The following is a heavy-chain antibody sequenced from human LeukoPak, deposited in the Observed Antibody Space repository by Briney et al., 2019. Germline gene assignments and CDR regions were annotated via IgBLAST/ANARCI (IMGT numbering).Heavy chain of an antibody. V-gene: IGHV3-15*01. Sequence: PGGSLRLSCAASGFXFSYAWMSWVRQAPGKGLEWVGRIKSQTDGGTTDFAAPVEGRFTISRDDSKNTLSLQMNSLTTEDTAVYYCTTDVVYGSGSYSPHYFHYWSQGALVTVSS. J-gene: IGHJ4*02. CDR2: IKSQTDGGTT. D-gene: IGHD3-10*01. CDR3: TTDVVYGSGSYSPHYFHY. CDR1: GFXFSYAW.